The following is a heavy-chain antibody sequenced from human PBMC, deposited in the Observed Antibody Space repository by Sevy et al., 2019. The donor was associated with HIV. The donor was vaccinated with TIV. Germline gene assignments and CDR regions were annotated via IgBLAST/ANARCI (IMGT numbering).Heavy chain of an antibody. D-gene: IGHD2-2*01. CDR2: INTNTGNP. CDR3: ARTSRGIVVVPAAQHYYGMDV. V-gene: IGHV7-4-1*02. Sequence: ASVKVSCKASGYTFISYGMNWVRLAPGQGLEWMEWINTNTGNPTYAQGFTGRFVFSLDTSINTAYLQISSLKAEDTAVYYCARTSRGIVVVPAAQHYYGMDVWGQGTTVTVSS. J-gene: IGHJ6*02. CDR1: GYTFISYG.